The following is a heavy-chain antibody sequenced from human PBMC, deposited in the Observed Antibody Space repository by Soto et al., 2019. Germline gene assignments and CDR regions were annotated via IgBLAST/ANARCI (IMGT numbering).Heavy chain of an antibody. CDR1: GFTFSSYA. CDR3: AKDVPPSHSSSWSRTIIYYYYGMDV. D-gene: IGHD6-13*01. V-gene: IGHV3-23*01. J-gene: IGHJ6*02. CDR2: ISGSGGST. Sequence: GGSLRLSCAASGFTFSSYAMSWVRQAPGKGLEWVSAISGSGGSTYYADSVKGRFTISRDNSKNTLYLQMNSLRAEDTAVYYCAKDVPPSHSSSWSRTIIYYYYGMDVWGQGTTVTVSS.